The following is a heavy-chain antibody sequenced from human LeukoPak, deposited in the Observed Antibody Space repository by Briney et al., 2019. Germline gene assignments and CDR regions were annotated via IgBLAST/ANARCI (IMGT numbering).Heavy chain of an antibody. D-gene: IGHD6-13*01. CDR2: INSDGSST. Sequence: GGSLRLSCAASGFTFSSYWMHWVRQAPGKGLVRVSRINSDGSSTSYADSVKGRFTISRDNSKNTLYLQMNSLRAEDTAVYYCAKDSSSSWYPDAFDIWGQGTMVTVSS. J-gene: IGHJ3*02. CDR3: AKDSSSSWYPDAFDI. CDR1: GFTFSSYW. V-gene: IGHV3-74*01.